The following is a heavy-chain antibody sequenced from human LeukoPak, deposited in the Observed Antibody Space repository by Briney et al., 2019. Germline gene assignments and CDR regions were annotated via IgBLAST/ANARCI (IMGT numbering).Heavy chain of an antibody. J-gene: IGHJ5*02. CDR1: GGSFSGYY. Sequence: PSETLSLTCAVYGGSFSGYYWSWIRQPPGKGLEWIGEINHSGSTNYNPSLKSRVTISVDTSKNQFSLKLSSVTAADTAVYYCARTPAPSIAARSRRGGNWFDPWGQGTLVTVSS. CDR3: ARTPAPSIAARSRRGGNWFDP. D-gene: IGHD6-6*01. CDR2: INHSGST. V-gene: IGHV4-34*01.